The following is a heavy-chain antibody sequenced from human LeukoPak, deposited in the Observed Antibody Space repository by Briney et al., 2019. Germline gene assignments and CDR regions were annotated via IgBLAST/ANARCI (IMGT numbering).Heavy chain of an antibody. V-gene: IGHV1-58*01. D-gene: IGHD4-23*01. CDR1: GFTFTSSA. J-gene: IGHJ3*02. CDR3: AAERYGGISDCCNFEI. CDR2: IVVGSGNT. Sequence: SVKVSCKASGFTFTSSAVQWVRQARGQRLEWIGWIVVGSGNTNYAQKFQERVTITRDMSTSTAYMELSSLRSEDTAVYYCAAERYGGISDCCNFEIWGQGTMVTVSS.